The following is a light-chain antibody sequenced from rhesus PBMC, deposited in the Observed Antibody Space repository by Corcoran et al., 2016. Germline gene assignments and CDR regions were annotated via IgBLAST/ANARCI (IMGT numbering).Light chain of an antibody. J-gene: IGKJ4*01. Sequence: QVILTQSPATLSLSPGERATLSCRASQRVDSGLAWYQQKPGQAPRLLIYGASSRATGIPDRFSGSGAGTEVTLTISSLEPEDFAVYYCQKDGSSPLTFGGGTKVELK. V-gene: IGKV3-53*01. CDR2: GAS. CDR3: QKDGSSPLT. CDR1: QRVDSG.